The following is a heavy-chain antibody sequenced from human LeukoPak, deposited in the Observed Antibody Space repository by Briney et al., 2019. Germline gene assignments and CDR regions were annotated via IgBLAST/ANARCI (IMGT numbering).Heavy chain of an antibody. CDR1: GFSFSDTW. D-gene: IGHD1-1*01. Sequence: GGSLRLSCAASGFSFSDTWMNWVRQAPGTGLEWVGLIKRKTDDGTTDYAAPEKGRFTISRDDSKNTLYLQMNSLKTEDTAVYYCTTQSGAWNFDYWGQGTLVTVSS. J-gene: IGHJ4*02. CDR2: IKRKTDDGTT. V-gene: IGHV3-15*07. CDR3: TTQSGAWNFDY.